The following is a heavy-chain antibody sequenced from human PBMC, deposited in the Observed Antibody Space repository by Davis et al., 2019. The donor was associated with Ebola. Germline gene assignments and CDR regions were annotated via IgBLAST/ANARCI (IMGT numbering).Heavy chain of an antibody. CDR1: GGSISSSSYY. J-gene: IGHJ5*02. CDR2: IYYSGST. Sequence: SETLSLTCTVSGGSISSSSYYWGWIRQPPGKGLEWIGSIYYSGSTNYNPSLKSRVTISVDTSKNQFSLKLSSVTAADTAVYYCTIVVVPAAIGANWFDPWGQGTLVTVSS. V-gene: IGHV4-39*07. D-gene: IGHD2-2*01. CDR3: TIVVVPAAIGANWFDP.